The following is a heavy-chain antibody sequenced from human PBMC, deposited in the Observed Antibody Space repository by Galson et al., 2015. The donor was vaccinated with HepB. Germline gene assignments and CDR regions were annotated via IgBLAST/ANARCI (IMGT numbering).Heavy chain of an antibody. V-gene: IGHV4-31*03. D-gene: IGHD3-3*01. Sequence: TLSLTCTVSGGSISSGGYYWSWIRQHPGKGLGWIGYIYYSGSTYYNPSLKSRVTISVDTSKNQFSLKLSSVTAADTAVYYCASSGGSYYDFWSGYYTGAETNNWFDPWGRGTLVTVSS. CDR2: IYYSGST. J-gene: IGHJ5*02. CDR1: GGSISSGGYY. CDR3: ASSGGSYYDFWSGYYTGAETNNWFDP.